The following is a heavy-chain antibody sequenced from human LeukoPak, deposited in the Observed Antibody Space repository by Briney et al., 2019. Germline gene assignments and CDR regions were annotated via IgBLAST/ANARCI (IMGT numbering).Heavy chain of an antibody. CDR1: GFTFSDYY. J-gene: IGHJ4*02. CDR2: ISSSGTTI. CDR3: ARPIVGATRGFDY. Sequence: GGSLRLSCAASGFTFSDYYMSWIRQAPGKGLEWVSYISSSGTTIYYAASVKGRFTISRDNAKNSLYLQMNSLRTEDTGVYYCARPIVGATRGFDYWGQGTLVTVSS. D-gene: IGHD1-26*01. V-gene: IGHV3-11*01.